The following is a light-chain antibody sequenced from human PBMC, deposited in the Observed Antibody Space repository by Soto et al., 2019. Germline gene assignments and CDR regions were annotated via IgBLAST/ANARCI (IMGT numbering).Light chain of an antibody. Sequence: QSALTQPASVSGSPGQSIAISCTGTSSDVGGYNYVSWYQQHPGKAPKLMISEVSNRPSGVSNRFSGSKSGNTASLTISGLQAEDEADYYCSSFRRSNTPHVLFGGGTKLTVL. V-gene: IGLV2-14*01. CDR2: EVS. CDR1: SSDVGGYNY. CDR3: SSFRRSNTPHVL. J-gene: IGLJ2*01.